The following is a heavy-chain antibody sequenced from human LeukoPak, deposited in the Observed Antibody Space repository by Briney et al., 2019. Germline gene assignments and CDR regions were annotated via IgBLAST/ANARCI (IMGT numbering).Heavy chain of an antibody. D-gene: IGHD3-10*01. Sequence: SETLSLTCAVYGGSFSGYYWSWIRQPPGKGLEWIGEINHSGSTNYNPSLKSRVTISVDTSKNQFSLKLSSVTAADTAVYYCARLLLYGSGSYYIRNYAFDIWGQGTMVTVSS. J-gene: IGHJ3*02. V-gene: IGHV4-34*01. CDR2: INHSGST. CDR1: GGSFSGYY. CDR3: ARLLLYGSGSYYIRNYAFDI.